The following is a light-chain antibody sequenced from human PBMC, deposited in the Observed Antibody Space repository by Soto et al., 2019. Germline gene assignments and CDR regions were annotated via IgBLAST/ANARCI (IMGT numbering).Light chain of an antibody. CDR1: NIGGKS. V-gene: IGLV3-21*02. J-gene: IGLJ1*01. CDR2: DDS. CDR3: QVWESGRGV. Sequence: SYDLTQPPSVSVAPGQTARITCGGNNIGGKSVHWYQQKPGQATVLVVYDDSDRPSGIPERFSGSNSVNTATLTISRVAAGDEADYYCQVWESGRGVFGTGNKVTVL.